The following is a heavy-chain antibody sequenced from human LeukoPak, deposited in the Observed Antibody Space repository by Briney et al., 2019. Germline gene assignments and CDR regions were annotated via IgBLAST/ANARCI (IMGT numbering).Heavy chain of an antibody. V-gene: IGHV4-59*10. CDR3: ARGGHITMVRGVITA. CDR1: GGSFRGYY. D-gene: IGHD3-10*01. Sequence: PSETLSLTCAVYGGSFRGYYWSWIRQPAGKGLEWIGRIYTSGSTNYNPSLKSRVTMSVDTSKNQFSLKLSSVTAADTAVYYCARGGHITMVRGVITAWGQGTLVTVSS. J-gene: IGHJ5*02. CDR2: IYTSGST.